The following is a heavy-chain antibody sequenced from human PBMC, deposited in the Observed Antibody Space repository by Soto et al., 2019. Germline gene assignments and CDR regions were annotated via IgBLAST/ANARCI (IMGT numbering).Heavy chain of an antibody. CDR1: GFTFSSYA. CDR3: VKGDDFWSGFASYGMDV. CDR2: ISGSGGST. V-gene: IGHV3-23*01. J-gene: IGHJ6*02. Sequence: GGSLRLSCAASGFTFSSYAMSWVRQAPGKGLEWVSAISGSGGSTYYADSVKGRFTISRDNSKNTLYLQMNSLRAEDTAVYYCVKGDDFWSGFASYGMDVWGQGTTVTVSS. D-gene: IGHD3-3*01.